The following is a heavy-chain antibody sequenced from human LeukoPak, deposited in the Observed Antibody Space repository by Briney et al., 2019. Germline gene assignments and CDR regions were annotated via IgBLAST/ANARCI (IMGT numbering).Heavy chain of an antibody. CDR3: VKGGWFDD. CDR1: GFTFSGYR. Sequence: GGSLRLSCAASGFTFSGYRMNWVRQAPGKGLAWVSDISSSGDETHHAASVKGRFTISRDNSDNTLFLQMNSLRAEDTAIYYCVKGGWFDDWGQGTLVTVSS. D-gene: IGHD6-19*01. J-gene: IGHJ4*02. CDR2: ISSSGDET. V-gene: IGHV3-23*01.